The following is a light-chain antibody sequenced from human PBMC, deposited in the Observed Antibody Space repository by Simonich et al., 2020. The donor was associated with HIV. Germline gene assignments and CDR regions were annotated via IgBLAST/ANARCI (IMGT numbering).Light chain of an antibody. J-gene: IGKJ4*01. CDR2: SAS. V-gene: IGKV1-39*01. CDR1: QSISSY. Sequence: DIQMTQSPSSLSASVGDRVTITCRASQSISSYLTWYQQKPGKAPQLLIYSASRLQSGVPSRFSGSGSGTDFTLTISSLQPEDFATYYCQQSYSTPLTFGGGTKVEIK. CDR3: QQSYSTPLT.